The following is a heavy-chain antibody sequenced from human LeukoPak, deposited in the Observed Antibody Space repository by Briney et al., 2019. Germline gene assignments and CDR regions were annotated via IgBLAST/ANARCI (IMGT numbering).Heavy chain of an antibody. CDR3: ARDLSYVWGSYRYSTRFDP. V-gene: IGHV1-2*02. Sequence: ASVKVSCKASGHTFTGYYMHWVRQAPGQGLEWMGWINPNSGGTNYAQKFQGRVTMTRDTSISTAYMELSRLRSDDTAVYYCARDLSYVWGSYRYSTRFDPWGQGTLVTVSS. D-gene: IGHD3-16*02. J-gene: IGHJ5*02. CDR2: INPNSGGT. CDR1: GHTFTGYY.